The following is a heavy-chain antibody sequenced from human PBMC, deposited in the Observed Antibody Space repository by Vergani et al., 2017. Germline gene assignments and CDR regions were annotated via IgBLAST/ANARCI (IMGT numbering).Heavy chain of an antibody. CDR3: ARQQYCSSTSCSTYYYYYYGMDV. CDR1: GGSISSSSYY. CDR2: IYYSGST. J-gene: IGHJ6*02. Sequence: QLQLQESGPGLVKPSETLSLTCTVSGGSISSSSYYWGWIRQPPGKGLEWIGSIYYSGSTYYNPSLKIRVTISVDTSKNQFSLKLSSVTAADTAVYYCARQQYCSSTSCSTYYYYYYGMDVWGQGTTVTVSS. D-gene: IGHD2-2*01. V-gene: IGHV4-39*01.